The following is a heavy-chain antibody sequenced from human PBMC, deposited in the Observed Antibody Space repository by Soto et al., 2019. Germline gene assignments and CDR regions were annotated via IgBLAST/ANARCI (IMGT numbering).Heavy chain of an antibody. J-gene: IGHJ6*02. CDR1: GFTFSSYG. V-gene: IGHV3-33*01. CDR2: IWYDGSNK. Sequence: GGSLRLSCAASGFTFSSYGMHWVRQAPGKGLEWVAVIWYDGSNKYYADSVKGRFTISRDNSKNTLYLQMNSLRAEDTAVYYCARELVAVVPPSHGYGMDVWGQGTTVTVSS. CDR3: ARELVAVVPPSHGYGMDV. D-gene: IGHD2-2*01.